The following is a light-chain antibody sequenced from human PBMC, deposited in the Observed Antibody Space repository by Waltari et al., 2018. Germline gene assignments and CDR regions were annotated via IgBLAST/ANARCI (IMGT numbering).Light chain of an antibody. Sequence: DIQMTQSPSSLSAFVDARVTLTCRARQGIRDDLCWHQQKPGQAPKRLIYGASTLQSGVPSRFSGSGFGTEFTLTIYSLHPEDFATYYCLQHNSHPRTFGQGTKVEIK. J-gene: IGKJ2*01. CDR3: LQHNSHPRT. CDR2: GAS. CDR1: QGIRDD. V-gene: IGKV1-17*01.